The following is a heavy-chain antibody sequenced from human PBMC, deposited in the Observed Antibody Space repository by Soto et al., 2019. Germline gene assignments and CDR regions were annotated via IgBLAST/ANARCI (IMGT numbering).Heavy chain of an antibody. CDR3: ARPTTTHCSSTSCYEKGENWFDP. CDR2: IYYSGST. V-gene: IGHV4-39*01. Sequence: SETLSLTCTVSGGSISSSSYYWGWIRQPPGKGLEWIGSIYYSGSTYYNPSLKSRVTISVDTSKNQFSLKLSSVTAADTAVYYCARPTTTHCSSTSCYEKGENWFDPWGQGTLVTVSS. J-gene: IGHJ5*02. CDR1: GGSISSSSYY. D-gene: IGHD2-2*01.